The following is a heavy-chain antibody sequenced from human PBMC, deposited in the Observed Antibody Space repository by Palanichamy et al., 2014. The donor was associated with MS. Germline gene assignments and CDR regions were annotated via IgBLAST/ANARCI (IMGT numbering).Heavy chain of an antibody. D-gene: IGHD4/OR15-4a*01. CDR2: ISSDGSYK. J-gene: IGHJ4*02. CDR1: GFSFSRLG. CDR3: AREPDYGAGSFLDH. Sequence: VQLVESGGGVVHPGRSLRLSCVASGFSFSRLGMHWVRRPPGKGLEWVSAISSDGSYKYSADSVKGRFTISRDNAKNVMWLQMNSLRADDTAVYYCAREPDYGAGSFLDHWGQGVQVTVSS. V-gene: IGHV3-21*01.